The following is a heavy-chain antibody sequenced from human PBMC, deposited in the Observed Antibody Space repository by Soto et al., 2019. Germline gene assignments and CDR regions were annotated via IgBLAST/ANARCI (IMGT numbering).Heavy chain of an antibody. J-gene: IGHJ4*02. Sequence: QVQLVQSGAEVKKPGSSVKVSCKTSGVTFNTFAISWVRQAPGQGLEYMGGIIPVLGPANYAQRFQGRVTITADKSTSTAYLELTNLTSEYTAVYYSARAAKRYFVSWRQGTLVTVS. V-gene: IGHV1-69*06. CDR1: GVTFNTFA. CDR3: ARAAKRYFVS. CDR2: IIPVLGPA.